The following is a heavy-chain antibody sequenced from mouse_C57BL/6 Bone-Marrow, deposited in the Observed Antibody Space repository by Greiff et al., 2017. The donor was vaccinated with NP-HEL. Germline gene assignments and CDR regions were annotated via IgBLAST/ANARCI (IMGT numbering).Heavy chain of an antibody. CDR2: IYPRSGNT. V-gene: IGHV1-81*01. D-gene: IGHD2-10*01. CDR1: GYTFTSYG. J-gene: IGHJ3*01. CDR3: AREKSYWAWFAY. Sequence: VQLQQSGAELARPGASVKLSCKASGYTFTSYGISWVKQRTGQGLEWIGEIYPRSGNTYYNEKFKGKATPTADKSSSTAYMELRSLTSEDSAVYFCAREKSYWAWFAYWGQGTLVTVSA.